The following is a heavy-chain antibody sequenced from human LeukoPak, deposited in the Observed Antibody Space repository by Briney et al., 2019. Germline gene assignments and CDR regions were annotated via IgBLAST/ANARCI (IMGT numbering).Heavy chain of an antibody. V-gene: IGHV1-69*04. Sequence: GASVKVSCKASGGTFSSYAISRVRQAPGQGLEWMGRIIPIFGIANYAQKFQGRVTITADKSTSTAYMELSSLRSEDTAVYYCARDAGYYDSSGLGTFDIWGQGTMVTVSS. CDR1: GGTFSSYA. CDR2: IIPIFGIA. CDR3: ARDAGYYDSSGLGTFDI. J-gene: IGHJ3*02. D-gene: IGHD3-22*01.